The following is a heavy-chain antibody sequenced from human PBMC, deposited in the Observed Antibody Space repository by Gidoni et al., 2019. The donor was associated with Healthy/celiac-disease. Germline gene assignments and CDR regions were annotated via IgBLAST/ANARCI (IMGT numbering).Heavy chain of an antibody. CDR1: GCSLSSGGYY. Sequence: QVQLQESGPGLVTPSQTLSLTFPVSGCSLSSGGYYWIWIRQHPGKGLEWIGYIYYSGSTYYNPSLKSRVTISVDTSKNQFSLKLSSVTAADTAVYYCAGRYFDWSYFDYWGQGTLVTVSS. V-gene: IGHV4-31*03. D-gene: IGHD3-9*01. J-gene: IGHJ4*02. CDR2: IYYSGST. CDR3: AGRYFDWSYFDY.